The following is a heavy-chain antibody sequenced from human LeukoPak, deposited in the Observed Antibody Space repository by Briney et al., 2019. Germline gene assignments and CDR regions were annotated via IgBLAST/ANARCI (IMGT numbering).Heavy chain of an antibody. CDR3: ARGHTGNFMTRHSYDS. CDR2: TIPIFGTS. D-gene: IGHD1-7*01. V-gene: IGHV1-69*13. CDR1: GYSFILYG. J-gene: IGHJ4*02. Sequence: SVKVSCKTSGYSFILYGISWVRQAPGQGLEWMGGTIPIFGTSNYAPKFQDRVTITADESTSTASMELSSLRFDDTAVYYCARGHTGNFMTRHSYDSWGQGTLVTVSS.